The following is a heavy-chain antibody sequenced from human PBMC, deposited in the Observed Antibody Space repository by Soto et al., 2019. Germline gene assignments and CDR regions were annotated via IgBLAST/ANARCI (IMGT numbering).Heavy chain of an antibody. V-gene: IGHV5-51*01. CDR1: GYVFANYW. J-gene: IGHJ6*02. Sequence: PGESLKISCNASGYVFANYWIGWVRQMPGKGLEWMGIIYPGDSDTKCGPSLQGQVTISADKSISTAYLQWSSLKASDTAMYYCARQGLNGSDWDGMDVWGQGTTVPGFS. D-gene: IGHD3-9*01. CDR2: IYPGDSDT. CDR3: ARQGLNGSDWDGMDV.